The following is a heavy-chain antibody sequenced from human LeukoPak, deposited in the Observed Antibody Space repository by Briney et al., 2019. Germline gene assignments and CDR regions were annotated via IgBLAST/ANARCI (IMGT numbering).Heavy chain of an antibody. J-gene: IGHJ4*02. CDR2: SWPRGST. Sequence: SETLSLTCSVSGGAISCVPYFWSWIRQSPGQGLWWIGYSWPRGSTNYNPHLSGRVAISLDKTRNQVTLMVTAVTAAHTAFYCFARRGLELVATNFDHWGRGVLVTVSS. CDR3: ARRGLELVATNFDH. CDR1: GGAISCVPYF. D-gene: IGHD2-21*01. V-gene: IGHV4-30-2*06.